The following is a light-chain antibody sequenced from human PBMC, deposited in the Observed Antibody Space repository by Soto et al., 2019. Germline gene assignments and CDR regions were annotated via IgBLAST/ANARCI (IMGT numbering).Light chain of an antibody. V-gene: IGLV1-40*01. CDR3: QSYDSSLSGV. CDR1: SSNIGAGYD. CDR2: GSI. J-gene: IGLJ2*01. Sequence: QSVLTQPPSVSGAPGQRVTISCTGSSSNIGAGYDVHWYQQLPGTAPKLLIYGSINRPSGVPDRFSGSKSGTSASLAITGLQAEDEADYYCQSYDSSLSGVFGGGTKLTVL.